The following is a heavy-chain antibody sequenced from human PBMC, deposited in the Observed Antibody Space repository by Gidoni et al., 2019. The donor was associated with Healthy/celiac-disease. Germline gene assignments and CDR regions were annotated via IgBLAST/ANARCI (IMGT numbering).Heavy chain of an antibody. CDR2: ISGSGGST. CDR3: AKHHGPYGSGSYCNDY. D-gene: IGHD3-10*01. CDR1: GFTCSSYA. Sequence: EVQLLESGGGLVQPGGSLRLSCAASGFTCSSYAMSWVRQAPGKGLEWVSAISGSGGSTYYADSVKCRFTISRDNSKNTLYLQKNSLRAEDTAVYYCAKHHGPYGSGSYCNDYWGQGTLVTVSS. V-gene: IGHV3-23*01. J-gene: IGHJ4*02.